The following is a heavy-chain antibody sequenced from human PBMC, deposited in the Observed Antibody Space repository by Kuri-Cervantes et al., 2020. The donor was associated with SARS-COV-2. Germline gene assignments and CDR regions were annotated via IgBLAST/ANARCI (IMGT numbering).Heavy chain of an antibody. CDR3: ARGHHLSNWFDP. CDR2: ISVYNGNT. Sequence: ASVKVSCKASGYTFTSHGISWARQAPGQGLEWMGWISVYNGNTNSAQKLQGRVTMTTDTSTSTAYMELRSLRSEDTAVYYCARGHHLSNWFDPWGQGTLVTVSS. CDR1: GYTFTSHG. V-gene: IGHV1-18*01. J-gene: IGHJ5*02.